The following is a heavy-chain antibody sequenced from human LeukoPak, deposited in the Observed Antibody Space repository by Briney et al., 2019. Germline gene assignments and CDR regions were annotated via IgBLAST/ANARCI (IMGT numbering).Heavy chain of an antibody. Sequence: ASVKVSCKASGYTFTGYYMHWVRQAPGQGLEWMGWINPSSGGTNFAQKFQGRVTMTRDTSISTAYMELSRLRSDDTAVYYCARPDDSSGYYFVGYYFQHWGQGTQVTVSS. CDR1: GYTFTGYY. D-gene: IGHD3-22*01. J-gene: IGHJ1*01. CDR3: ARPDDSSGYYFVGYYFQH. CDR2: INPSSGGT. V-gene: IGHV1-2*02.